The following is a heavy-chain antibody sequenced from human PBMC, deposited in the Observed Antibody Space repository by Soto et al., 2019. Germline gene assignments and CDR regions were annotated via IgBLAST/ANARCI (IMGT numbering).Heavy chain of an antibody. V-gene: IGHV3-30-3*01. D-gene: IGHD3-3*01. Sequence: GGSLRLSCAASGFTFSSYAMHWVRQAPGKGLEWVAVISYDGSNKYYADFVKGRFTISRDNSKNTLYLQMNSLRAEDTAVYYCARAAWSNWFDPWGQGTLVTVSS. J-gene: IGHJ5*02. CDR1: GFTFSSYA. CDR2: ISYDGSNK. CDR3: ARAAWSNWFDP.